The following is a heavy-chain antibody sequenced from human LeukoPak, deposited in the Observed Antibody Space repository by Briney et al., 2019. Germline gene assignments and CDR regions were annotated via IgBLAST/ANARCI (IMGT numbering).Heavy chain of an antibody. V-gene: IGHV3-30-3*01. CDR3: ARGPLPMAVAGNLDY. J-gene: IGHJ4*02. CDR1: GFTFSSYA. Sequence: GGSLRLSCAASGFTFSSYAMHWVRQAPGKGLEWVAVISYDGSNKYYADSVKGRFTISRDNSKNTLYLQMNSLRAEDTAVYYCARGPLPMAVAGNLDYWGQGTLVTVSS. D-gene: IGHD6-19*01. CDR2: ISYDGSNK.